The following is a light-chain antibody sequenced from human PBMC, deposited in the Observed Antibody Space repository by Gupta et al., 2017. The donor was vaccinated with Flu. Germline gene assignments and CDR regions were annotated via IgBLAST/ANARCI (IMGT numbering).Light chain of an antibody. CDR3: QQYDSTPQWT. Sequence: DIVMTQSPDSLAVSLGERATINCKSSQSVLYSSNNKNYLAWYQQKPGQPPKLLIYWASTRESGVPDRFSGSGSGTDFTLTISSRQAEDVAVYYCQQYDSTPQWTFGQGTKVEIK. V-gene: IGKV4-1*01. CDR2: WAS. J-gene: IGKJ1*01. CDR1: QSVLYSSNNKNY.